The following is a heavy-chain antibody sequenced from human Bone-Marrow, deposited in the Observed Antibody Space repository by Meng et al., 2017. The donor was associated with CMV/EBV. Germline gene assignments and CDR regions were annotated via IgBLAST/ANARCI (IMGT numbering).Heavy chain of an antibody. CDR3: ARVKGMGAFDI. D-gene: IGHD6-13*01. Sequence: GESLKISCAASGFTFSSYSMNWVRQAPGKGLEWVSSISSSSSYIYYADSVKGRFTISRDNAKNSLYLQMNSLRAEDTAVYYCARVKGMGAFDIWGQGTMVTFSS. CDR1: GFTFSSYS. V-gene: IGHV3-21*01. J-gene: IGHJ3*02. CDR2: ISSSSSYI.